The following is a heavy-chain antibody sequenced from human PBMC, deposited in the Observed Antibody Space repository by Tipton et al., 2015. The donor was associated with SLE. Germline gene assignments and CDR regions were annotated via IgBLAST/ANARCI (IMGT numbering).Heavy chain of an antibody. J-gene: IGHJ4*02. CDR2: ISFDGSNK. CDR3: AKGYSNGWYDFDY. CDR1: GFTFNSFA. D-gene: IGHD6-19*01. V-gene: IGHV3-30*04. Sequence: QLVQSGGGVVQPGRSLRLSCGASGFTFNSFAFHWVRQAPNKGLEWVAVISFDGSNKYYADSVKGRFTISRDNPKNTLYLQMNSLRAEDTAVYYCAKGYSNGWYDFDYWGQGTLVTVSS.